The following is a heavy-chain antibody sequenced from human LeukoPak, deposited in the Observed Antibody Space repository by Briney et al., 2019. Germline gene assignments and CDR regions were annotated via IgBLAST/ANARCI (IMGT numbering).Heavy chain of an antibody. Sequence: PSETLSLTCAVYGGSFSGSYWSWIRQPPGKGLEWIGEINHSGSTNYNPSLKSRVTISLDTSKTQFSLKLSSVTAADTAVYYCAGFSITMVRGVMPWWDQGTLVTVSS. V-gene: IGHV4-34*01. CDR2: INHSGST. D-gene: IGHD3-10*01. CDR1: GGSFSGSY. CDR3: AGFSITMVRGVMPW. J-gene: IGHJ4*02.